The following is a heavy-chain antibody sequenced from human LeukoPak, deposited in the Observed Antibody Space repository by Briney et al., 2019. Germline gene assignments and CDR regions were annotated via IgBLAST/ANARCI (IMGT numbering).Heavy chain of an antibody. CDR1: GGSISSYY. J-gene: IGHJ4*02. V-gene: IGHV4-4*07. CDR2: IYTSGST. CDR3: AGGGSIVVVPYY. D-gene: IGHD2-2*01. Sequence: SPSETLSLTCTVSGGSISSYYWSWIRQPAGKGLEWIGRIYTSGSTNYNPSLKSRVTMSVDTSKNQFSLKLSSVTAADTAVYYCAGGGSIVVVPYYWGQGTLVTVSS.